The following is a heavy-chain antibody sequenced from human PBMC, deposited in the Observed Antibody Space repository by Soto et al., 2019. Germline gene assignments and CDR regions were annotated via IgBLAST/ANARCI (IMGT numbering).Heavy chain of an antibody. CDR1: GFTFSDYG. V-gene: IGHV3-30*03. CDR3: ATDLPLRLIMVRGVKGRGYDY. D-gene: IGHD3-10*01. CDR2: ISYDGDNQ. J-gene: IGHJ4*02. Sequence: QVQLVESGGGVVQPGRSLRLSCAASGFTFSDYGMHWVRQAPGKGLEWVAVISYDGDNQYYVDPVKGRFTISRDNSKNLLYLYMNSLRAGDTAVSYCATDLPLRLIMVRGVKGRGYDYWGQGALVTVSS.